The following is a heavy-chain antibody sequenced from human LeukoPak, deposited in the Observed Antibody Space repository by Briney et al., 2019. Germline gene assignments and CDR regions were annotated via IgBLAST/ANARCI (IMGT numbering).Heavy chain of an antibody. CDR1: GFTFSSYG. CDR2: IWYDGSNK. CDR3: AKDAYYDSSGVDY. Sequence: PGGSLRLSCAASGFTFSSYGMHWVRQAPGKGLEWVAVIWYDGSNKYYADSVKGRFTISRDNSKNTLYLQMNSLRAEDTAVYYCAKDAYYDSSGVDYWGQGTLVTVSS. J-gene: IGHJ4*02. D-gene: IGHD3-22*01. V-gene: IGHV3-33*06.